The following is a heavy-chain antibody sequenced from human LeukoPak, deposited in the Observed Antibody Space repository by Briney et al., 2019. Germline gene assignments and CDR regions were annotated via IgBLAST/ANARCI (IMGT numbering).Heavy chain of an antibody. CDR3: ARGPTGTHNYHYGMDV. CDR2: IRDKANTYTT. CDR1: GFTFSDHY. Sequence: GGSLRLSCAASGFTFSDHYMDWVRQAPGKGLEWVGRIRDKANTYTTEFAASVKGRFTISRDDSENSLYLRMNSLKTEDAAVYYCARGPTGTHNYHYGMDVWGQGTTVTVSS. J-gene: IGHJ6*02. D-gene: IGHD1-14*01. V-gene: IGHV3-72*01.